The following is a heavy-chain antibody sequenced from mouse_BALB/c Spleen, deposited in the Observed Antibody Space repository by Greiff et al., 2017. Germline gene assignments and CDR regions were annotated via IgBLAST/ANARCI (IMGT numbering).Heavy chain of an antibody. D-gene: IGHD1-1*01. Sequence: VHLVESGPGLVAPSQSLSITCTVSGFSLTGYGVNWVRQPPGKGLEWLGMIWGDGSTDYNSALKSRLSISKDNSKSQVFLKMNSLQTDDTARYYCARDYGSPPYAMDYWGQGTSVTVSS. J-gene: IGHJ4*01. CDR2: IWGDGST. CDR3: ARDYGSPPYAMDY. CDR1: GFSLTGYG. V-gene: IGHV2-6-7*01.